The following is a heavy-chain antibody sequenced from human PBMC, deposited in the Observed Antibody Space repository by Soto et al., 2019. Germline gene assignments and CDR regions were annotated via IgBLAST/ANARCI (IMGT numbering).Heavy chain of an antibody. CDR2: MSYDGSDT. CDR3: TIVRVADSALDH. J-gene: IGHJ4*02. V-gene: IGHV3-30*02. D-gene: IGHD3-10*02. CDR1: GFIFSNNG. Sequence: GGSLRLSCVGSGFIFSNNGMHWVRQTPGKGLEWVAFMSYDGSDTFYADSVKGRFTISRDNSKNTLLLHMSNLRAEDTGMYYCTIVRVADSALDHWGQGTLVTVSS.